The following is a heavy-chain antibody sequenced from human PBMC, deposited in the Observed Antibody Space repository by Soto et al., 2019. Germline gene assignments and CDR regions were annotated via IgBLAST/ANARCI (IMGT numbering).Heavy chain of an antibody. Sequence: PSETLSLTCAVSGGSISSGGYSWSWIRQPPGKGLEWIGYIYHSGSTYIYHSGSTYYNPSLNSRVTISVDRSKNQFSLTLSSVTAADTAVYYCARDHMVRGQELDYYGMDVWGLGTTVTVSS. D-gene: IGHD3-10*01. V-gene: IGHV4-30-2*01. CDR1: GGSISSGGYS. CDR2: IYHSGST. J-gene: IGHJ6*02. CDR3: ARDHMVRGQELDYYGMDV.